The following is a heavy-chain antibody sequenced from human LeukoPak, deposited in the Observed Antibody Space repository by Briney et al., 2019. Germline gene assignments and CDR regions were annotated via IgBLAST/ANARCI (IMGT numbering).Heavy chain of an antibody. CDR1: GDSISRSTYY. D-gene: IGHD6-25*01. V-gene: IGHV4-39*02. Sequence: PSETLSLTCTVSGDSISRSTYYWAWIRQPPGKGLEWIGRVYYGRSPYFNPSLESRATISVDTSKNHFSLKMSCVTAADTAVYYCARSSGTVTLSYWGQGTLVTVSS. CDR2: VYYGRSP. CDR3: ARSSGTVTLSY. J-gene: IGHJ4*02.